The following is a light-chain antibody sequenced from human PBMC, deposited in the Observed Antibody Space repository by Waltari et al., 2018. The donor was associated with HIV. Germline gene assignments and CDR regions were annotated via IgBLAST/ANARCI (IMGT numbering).Light chain of an antibody. CDR1: KLGEKY. V-gene: IGLV3-1*01. CDR3: QAWDSSTVV. Sequence: SELTQPPSVSVSPGQTASSSCSGNKLGEKYFSWNQGKTGQSPVTVIYQDNRRPSGIPERFSGSNSGDTATLTISGTQPVDEADYYCQAWDSSTVVFGPGTKVTVL. J-gene: IGLJ1*01. CDR2: QDN.